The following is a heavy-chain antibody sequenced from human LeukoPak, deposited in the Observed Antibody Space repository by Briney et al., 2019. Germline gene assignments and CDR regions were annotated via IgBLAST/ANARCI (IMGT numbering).Heavy chain of an antibody. J-gene: IGHJ4*02. CDR1: GFTFSSYS. V-gene: IGHV3-48*01. CDR3: ARGHYDSSGSHIDY. Sequence: GGSLRLSCAASGFTFSSYSMNWVRQAPGKGLEWVSYISSSSSTIYYADSVKGRFTISRDNAKNSLYLQMNSLRAEDTAVYYCARGHYDSSGSHIDYWGQGTLVTVYS. CDR2: ISSSSSTI. D-gene: IGHD3-22*01.